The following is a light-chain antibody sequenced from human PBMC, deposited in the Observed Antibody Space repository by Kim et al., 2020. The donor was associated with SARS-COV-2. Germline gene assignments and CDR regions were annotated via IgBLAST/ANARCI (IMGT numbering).Light chain of an antibody. J-gene: IGKJ5*01. V-gene: IGKV1-12*01. CDR1: QVINSW. CDR3: QQADIFPLT. Sequence: DIQMTQSPSSVSASVGDRVTITCRASQVINSWLTWYQQKPGKAPKLLIYAASNLQSGVPSRFSGSGSGTDFTLTISSLQPEDFATYYCQQADIFPLTFGQGTRLEIK. CDR2: AAS.